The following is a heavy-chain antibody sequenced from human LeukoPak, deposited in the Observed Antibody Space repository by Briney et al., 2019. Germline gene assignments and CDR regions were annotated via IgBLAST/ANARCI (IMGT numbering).Heavy chain of an antibody. D-gene: IGHD3-22*01. CDR3: ASRYYDSSGYYFDY. J-gene: IGHJ4*02. Sequence: PSETLSLTCTVSGGSISSSSYYWGWIRQPPGKGLEWIGIIYYSGSTYYNPSLKSRVTISVDTSKNQFSLELSSVTAADTAVYYCASRYYDSSGYYFDYWGQGTLVTVSS. CDR1: GGSISSSSYY. CDR2: IYYSGST. V-gene: IGHV4-39*01.